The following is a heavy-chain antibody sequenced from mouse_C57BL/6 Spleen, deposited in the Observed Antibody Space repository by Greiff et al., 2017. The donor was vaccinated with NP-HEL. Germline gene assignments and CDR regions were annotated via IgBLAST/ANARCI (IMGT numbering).Heavy chain of an antibody. CDR2: INPNNGGT. V-gene: IGHV1-26*01. D-gene: IGHD4-1*01. CDR1: GYTFTDYY. J-gene: IGHJ2*01. CDR3: ASELGAYFDY. Sequence: EVQLQQSGPELVKPGASVKISCKASGYTFTDYYMNWVKQSHGKSLEWIGDINPNNGGTSYNQKFKGKATLTVDKSSSTAYMELRSLTSEDSAVYYCASELGAYFDYWGQSTTLTVSS.